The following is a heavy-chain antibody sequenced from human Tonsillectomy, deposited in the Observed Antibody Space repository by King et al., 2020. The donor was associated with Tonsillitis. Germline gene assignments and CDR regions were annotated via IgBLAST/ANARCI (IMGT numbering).Heavy chain of an antibody. D-gene: IGHD5-12*01. CDR1: GFTFSHYA. CDR2: ISYDGSHK. Sequence: VQLVESGGGVVQPGRSMRLSCVASGFTFSHYAMHWVRQAPGKGLEWVAVISYDGSHKYYADSVKGRFTISRDNSKNMLYLQMNSLRGEDTAVYYCPKIVAGNWNWFDSWGQGTLVTVSS. V-gene: IGHV3-30*04. J-gene: IGHJ5*01. CDR3: PKIVAGNWNWFDS.